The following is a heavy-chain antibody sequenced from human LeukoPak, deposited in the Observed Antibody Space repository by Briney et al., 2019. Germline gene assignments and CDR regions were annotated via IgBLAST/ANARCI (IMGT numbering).Heavy chain of an antibody. Sequence: ASGKVSCKASVYTFTHYPKHWLRQAPGPGLEWMGVIFPGGGVTEYAQKFQGRVTVTRDTSTRTVYMELSSLRSDDTAVYYCAREHPDYHGFDFWGQGTMLSVSS. CDR3: AREHPDYHGFDF. CDR2: IFPGGGVT. CDR1: VYTFTHYP. V-gene: IGHV1-46*01. J-gene: IGHJ3*01. D-gene: IGHD4-11*01.